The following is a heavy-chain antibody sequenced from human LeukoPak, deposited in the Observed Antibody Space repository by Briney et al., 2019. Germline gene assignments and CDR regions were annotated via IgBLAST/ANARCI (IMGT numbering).Heavy chain of an antibody. Sequence: GGSLRLSCAASGFTLITYSMSWVRQAPGKGLEWVSGISGNGGITYYADSVKGRFTISRDNSKNTLYLQMNSLRAEDTAVYYCANSYSGWYVDYFDYWGQGTLVTVSS. CDR1: GFTLITYS. CDR2: ISGNGGIT. CDR3: ANSYSGWYVDYFDY. V-gene: IGHV3-23*01. D-gene: IGHD6-19*01. J-gene: IGHJ4*02.